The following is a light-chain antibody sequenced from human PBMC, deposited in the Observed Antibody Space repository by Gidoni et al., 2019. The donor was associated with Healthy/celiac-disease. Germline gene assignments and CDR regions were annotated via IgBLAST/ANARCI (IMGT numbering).Light chain of an antibody. CDR3: QQYDNLSFT. CDR2: DAS. V-gene: IGKV1-33*01. J-gene: IGKJ3*01. Sequence: DIQMTQSPSASVGDRVTITCQASQDISNYLNWYQQKPGKAPKLLIYDASNLETGVPSRFSGSGSGTDFTFTISSLQPEDIATYYCQQYDNLSFTFXPXTKVDIK. CDR1: QDISNY.